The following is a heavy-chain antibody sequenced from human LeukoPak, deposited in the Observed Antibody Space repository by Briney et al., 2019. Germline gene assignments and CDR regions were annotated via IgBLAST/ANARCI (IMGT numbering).Heavy chain of an antibody. Sequence: SETLSLTCTVSGGSVSSGSYYWSWIRQPPGTGLEWIGYIYYSGSTNYNPSLKSRVTISVDTSKNQFSLKLSSVTAEDTAVYYCARGYCSSTSCQHRLLDYWGQGTLVTVSS. CDR2: IYYSGST. J-gene: IGHJ4*02. CDR1: GGSVSSGSYY. D-gene: IGHD2-2*01. CDR3: ARGYCSSTSCQHRLLDY. V-gene: IGHV4-61*01.